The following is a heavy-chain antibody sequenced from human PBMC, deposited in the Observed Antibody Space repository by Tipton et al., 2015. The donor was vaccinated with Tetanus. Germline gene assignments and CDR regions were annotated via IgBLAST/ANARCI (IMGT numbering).Heavy chain of an antibody. Sequence: QSGAEVKKPGASVKISCKASGYTFTSHYMHWVRQAPGQGLEWVGIINPTDGRPTYARKFQGRVSMTRDTSTSTVYMEVSSLRSEDTAVYYCARDSTCDFWGQGALVTVSS. CDR1: GYTFTSHY. D-gene: IGHD2/OR15-2a*01. J-gene: IGHJ4*02. CDR2: INPTDGRP. V-gene: IGHV1-46*01. CDR3: ARDSTCDF.